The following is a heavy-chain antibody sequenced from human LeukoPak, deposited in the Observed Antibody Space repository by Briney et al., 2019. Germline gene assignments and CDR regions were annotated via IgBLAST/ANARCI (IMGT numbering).Heavy chain of an antibody. Sequence: GGSLRLSCAVSGFTFSSYSMNWVRQAPGKGLEWLSYISRDRSTYADSVKGRFTVSRDNDKNSLYLQMNSLRAEDTAVYYCARDKGVSYFDYWGQGTLVTVSS. CDR2: ISRDRST. V-gene: IGHV3-48*01. CDR3: ARDKGVSYFDY. D-gene: IGHD2-8*01. CDR1: GFTFSSYS. J-gene: IGHJ4*02.